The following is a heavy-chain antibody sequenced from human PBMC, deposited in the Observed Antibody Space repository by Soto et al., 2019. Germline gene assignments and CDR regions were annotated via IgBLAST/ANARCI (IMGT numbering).Heavy chain of an antibody. D-gene: IGHD2-2*01. CDR3: ARVGDLGVPVGGPINE. CDR2: ISSSSSYI. J-gene: IGHJ4*02. CDR1: GFTFSSYS. Sequence: GGSLRLSCAASGFTFSSYSMNWVRQAPGKGLEWVSSISSSSSYIYYADSLKGRFTISRDNAKNSLYLQMNTLRAEDTAVYYCARVGDLGVPVGGPINEWGQGTLVTVAS. V-gene: IGHV3-21*01.